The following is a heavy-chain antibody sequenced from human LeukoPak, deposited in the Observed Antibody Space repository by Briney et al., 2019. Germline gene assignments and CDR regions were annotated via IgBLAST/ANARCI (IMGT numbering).Heavy chain of an antibody. Sequence: PGRSLRLSCAASGFTFSSYGMHWVRQAPGKGLEWVASIWYDGSNKYYADSVKGRFTISRDNSKNTLYLQMNCLRAEDTAVYYCARDTSSPTWGQGAMVTVSS. D-gene: IGHD6-13*01. CDR3: ARDTSSPT. V-gene: IGHV3-33*01. CDR2: IWYDGSNK. CDR1: GFTFSSYG. J-gene: IGHJ3*01.